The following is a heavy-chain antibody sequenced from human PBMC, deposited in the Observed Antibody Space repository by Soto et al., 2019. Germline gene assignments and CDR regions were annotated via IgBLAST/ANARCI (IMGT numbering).Heavy chain of an antibody. J-gene: IGHJ6*02. V-gene: IGHV2-5*02. CDR2: IYWDDDK. CDR1: GFALSYTGEG. D-gene: IGHD2-21*02. Sequence: QITLKESGPTLVKPTQTLTLTCTFSGFALSYTGEGVGWARQPPGKALEWLALIYWDDDKRYNPSLRSRLTITKDTYKKQVVLTMTNMDPVDTATYYCVQSRCGGDCLTFYSSHAYNGLDVWGQGTTVTVSS. CDR3: VQSRCGGDCLTFYSSHAYNGLDV.